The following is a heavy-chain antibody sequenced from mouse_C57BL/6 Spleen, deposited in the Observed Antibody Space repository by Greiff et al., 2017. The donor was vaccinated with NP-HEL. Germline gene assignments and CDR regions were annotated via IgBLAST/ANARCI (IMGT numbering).Heavy chain of an antibody. CDR2: IDPSDSET. D-gene: IGHD1-1*01. J-gene: IGHJ2*01. Sequence: QVQLKQPGAELVRPGSSVKLSCKASGYTFTSYWMHWVKQRPIQGLEWIGNIDPSDSETHYNQKFKDKATLTVDKSSSTAYMQLSSLTSEDSAVYYCAGERGFIATVVADFGCWGQGATLTVAS. CDR1: GYTFTSYW. V-gene: IGHV1-52*01. CDR3: AGERGFIATVVADFGC.